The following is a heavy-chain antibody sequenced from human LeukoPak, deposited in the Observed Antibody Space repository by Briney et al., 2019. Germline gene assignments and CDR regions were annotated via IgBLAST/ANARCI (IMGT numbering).Heavy chain of an antibody. J-gene: IGHJ2*01. CDR3: AREPHYDLLTGYALGYLDL. CDR2: INSNSGDT. V-gene: IGHV1-2*02. D-gene: IGHD3-9*01. CDR1: GYTFTVYY. Sequence: ASVKVSFKASGYTFTVYYMHWVRQAPGQGLEWMGWINSNSGDTNYAQKFQGRATMTRDTSISTAYMELSRLRSDDTAVYYCAREPHYDLLTGYALGYLDLWGRGTLLTVSS.